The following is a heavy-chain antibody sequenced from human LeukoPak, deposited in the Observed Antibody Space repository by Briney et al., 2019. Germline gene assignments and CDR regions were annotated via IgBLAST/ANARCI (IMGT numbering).Heavy chain of an antibody. V-gene: IGHV4-59*01. J-gene: IGHJ6*02. CDR1: GGSITSYY. CDR2: IYYSGSA. D-gene: IGHD5-18*01. CDR3: ARGIGYSYGHYYYYGMDV. Sequence: PSETLSLTCTVSGGSITSYYWSWIRQPPGKGLEWIGYIYYSGSATYNPSLKSRVTTSVDTSKNQFSLKLSSVTVADTAVYYCARGIGYSYGHYYYYGMDVWGQGTTVTVSS.